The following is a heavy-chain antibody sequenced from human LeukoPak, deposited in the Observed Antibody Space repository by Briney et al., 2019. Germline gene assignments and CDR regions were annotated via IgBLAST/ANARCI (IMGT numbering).Heavy chain of an antibody. J-gene: IGHJ4*02. CDR1: GYTFTSYY. CDR3: ARSTDLFYFDY. D-gene: IGHD3-3*01. CDR2: INPSGAGT. Sequence: GASVKVYCKASGYTFTSYYMHWVRQAPGQGLEWMGIINPSGAGTTYAQKFQGRVTMTRDTSTSTVYMELSSLRSEDTAVYYCARSTDLFYFDYWGQGTLVTVSS. V-gene: IGHV1-46*01.